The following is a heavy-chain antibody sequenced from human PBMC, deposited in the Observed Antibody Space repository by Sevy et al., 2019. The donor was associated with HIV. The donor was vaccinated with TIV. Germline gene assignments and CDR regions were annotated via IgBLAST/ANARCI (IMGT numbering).Heavy chain of an antibody. CDR2: ISPSGFIK. CDR3: ARDNRRGDRWLQLTYDY. Sequence: GGSLRLSCAASGFTPSTYGMHWVRQAPGKGLEWVSYISPSGFIKHYGDSVKGRFIISRDNAKNSLFLQMNSLGPDDTAVYFCARDNRRGDRWLQLTYDYWGQGTLVTVSS. D-gene: IGHD5-18*01. J-gene: IGHJ4*02. CDR1: GFTPSTYG. V-gene: IGHV3-48*04.